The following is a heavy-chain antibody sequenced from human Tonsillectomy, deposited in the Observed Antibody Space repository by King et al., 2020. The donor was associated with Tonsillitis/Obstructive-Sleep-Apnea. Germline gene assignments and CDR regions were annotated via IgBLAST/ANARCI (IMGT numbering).Heavy chain of an antibody. J-gene: IGHJ6*03. CDR1: GGSFSGYY. Sequence: VQLQQWGAGLLKPSETLSLTCSVYGGSFSGYYWSWIRQPPGKGLEWIGEINHSGITNSNPSLKSRVTISVDTSKNQFSLKLSSVTAADTAVYYCARVFSFTIFGGVTHYYMDVWGKGTPVTVSS. CDR3: ARVFSFTIFGGVTHYYMDV. V-gene: IGHV4-34*01. CDR2: INHSGIT. D-gene: IGHD3-3*01.